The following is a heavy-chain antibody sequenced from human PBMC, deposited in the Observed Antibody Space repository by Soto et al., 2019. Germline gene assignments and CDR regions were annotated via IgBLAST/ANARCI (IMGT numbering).Heavy chain of an antibody. V-gene: IGHV3-48*02. CDR1: GFTFSTYS. D-gene: IGHD6-13*01. CDR2: ITSSSTTI. Sequence: GGSLRLSCAASGFTFSTYSMNWVRQAPGKGLEWISYITSSSTTIFYADSVKGRFTISRDNAKNSLYLQMNSLRDEDTSVYYCARDNGIAGSFDPWGQGTLVTVSS. CDR3: ARDNGIAGSFDP. J-gene: IGHJ5*02.